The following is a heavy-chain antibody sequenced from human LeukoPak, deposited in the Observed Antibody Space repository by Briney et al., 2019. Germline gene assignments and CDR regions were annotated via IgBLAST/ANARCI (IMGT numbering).Heavy chain of an antibody. Sequence: SVKVSCKASGGTFSSYAISWVRQAPGQGLEWMGGIIPIFGTANYAQKFQGRVTITTDESTSTAYMELSSLRSEDTAVYYCASSPYCSSTSCYTHFDYWGQGTLVTVSS. D-gene: IGHD2-2*02. V-gene: IGHV1-69*05. CDR3: ASSPYCSSTSCYTHFDY. J-gene: IGHJ4*02. CDR2: IIPIFGTA. CDR1: GGTFSSYA.